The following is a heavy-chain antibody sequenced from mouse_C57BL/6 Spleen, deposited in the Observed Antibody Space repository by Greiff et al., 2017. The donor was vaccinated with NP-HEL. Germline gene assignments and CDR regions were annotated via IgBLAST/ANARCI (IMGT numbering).Heavy chain of an antibody. D-gene: IGHD1-1*01. CDR2: ISSGSSTI. CDR3: ARPGDYYGSSSWFAY. J-gene: IGHJ3*01. V-gene: IGHV5-17*01. CDR1: GFTFSDYG. Sequence: EVKVEESGGGLVKPGGSLKLSCAASGFTFSDYGMHWVRQAPEKGLEWVAYISSGSSTIYYADTVKGRFTISRDNAKNTLFLQMTSLRSEDTAMYYCARPGDYYGSSSWFAYWGQGTLVTVSA.